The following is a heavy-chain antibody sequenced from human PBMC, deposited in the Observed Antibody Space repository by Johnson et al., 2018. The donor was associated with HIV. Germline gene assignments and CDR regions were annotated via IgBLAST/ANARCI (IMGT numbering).Heavy chain of an antibody. J-gene: IGHJ3*02. CDR3: AKDVHGAFDI. Sequence: VQLLESGGGLVEPGGSLRLSCAASGFTFRDYYVCWIRQAPGKGLEWVANTKQDGGEKHYVDSVKGRFTISRDNSKNTLYLQMNSLRAEDTAVYYCAKDVHGAFDIWGQGTMVTVSS. CDR1: GFTFRDYY. CDR2: TKQDGGEK. D-gene: IGHD6-6*01. V-gene: IGHV3-7*01.